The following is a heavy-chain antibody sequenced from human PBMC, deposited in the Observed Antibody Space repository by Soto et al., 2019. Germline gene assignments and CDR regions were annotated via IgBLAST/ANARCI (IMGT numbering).Heavy chain of an antibody. J-gene: IGHJ6*02. CDR3: ASPTRDGLPAARDYYYYRDV. Sequence: QVQLVQSGAEVKKPGSSVKVSCKASGGTFSSYAISWVRQAPGQGLEWMGGIIPIFGTANYAQKFQGRVTTTAIKSTGTAYMELSSLRSEDTAVYYCASPTRDGLPAARDYYYYRDVSGHGTTDTVCS. CDR1: GGTFSSYA. CDR2: IIPIFGTA. D-gene: IGHD2-2*01. V-gene: IGHV1-69*06.